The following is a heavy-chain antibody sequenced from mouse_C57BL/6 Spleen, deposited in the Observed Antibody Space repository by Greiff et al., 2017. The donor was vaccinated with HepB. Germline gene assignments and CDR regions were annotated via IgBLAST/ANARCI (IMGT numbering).Heavy chain of an antibody. Sequence: QVQLQQSGAELVRPGASVTLSCKASGYTFTDYEMHWVKQTPVHGLEWIGAIDPETGGTAYNQKFKGKAILTADKSSSTAYMELRSLTSEDSAVYYCTRKGLGWVYFDYWGQGTTLTVSS. CDR1: GYTFTDYE. J-gene: IGHJ2*01. V-gene: IGHV1-15*01. D-gene: IGHD4-1*01. CDR3: TRKGLGWVYFDY. CDR2: IDPETGGT.